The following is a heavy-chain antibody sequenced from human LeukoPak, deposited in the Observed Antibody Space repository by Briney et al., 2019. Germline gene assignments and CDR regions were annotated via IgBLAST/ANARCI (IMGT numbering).Heavy chain of an antibody. Sequence: GGSLRLSCAASGFTFSDYYMSWIRQAPGKGLEWVSYISSSGSTIYYADSVKGRFTISRDNAKNSLYLQMNSLRAEDTALYYCAKDFVVAVAGTGPIYGMDVWGQGTTVTVSS. V-gene: IGHV3-11*01. D-gene: IGHD6-19*01. CDR1: GFTFSDYY. J-gene: IGHJ6*02. CDR2: ISSSGSTI. CDR3: AKDFVVAVAGTGPIYGMDV.